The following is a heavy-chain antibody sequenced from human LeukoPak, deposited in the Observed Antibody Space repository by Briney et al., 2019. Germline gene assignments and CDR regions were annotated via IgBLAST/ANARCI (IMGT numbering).Heavy chain of an antibody. D-gene: IGHD5-18*01. Sequence: AASVKLSCKASGGTFSSYAISWVRQAPGQGLEWMGWIITILGKANYAQKFQGRVTITADKSTSTAYMELSSLRSEDTAVYYGARGGHSSDYWGQGTLVTVPS. CDR2: IITILGKA. V-gene: IGHV1-69*04. CDR1: GGTFSSYA. CDR3: ARGGHSSDY. J-gene: IGHJ4*02.